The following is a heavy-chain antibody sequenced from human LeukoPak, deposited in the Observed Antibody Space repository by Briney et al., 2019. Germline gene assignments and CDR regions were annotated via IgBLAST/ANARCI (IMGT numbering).Heavy chain of an antibody. D-gene: IGHD2-15*01. V-gene: IGHV1-2*06. CDR3: AGLGYCSGGRCYTNDY. CDR2: INPNSGGT. CDR1: GYTFTGYY. J-gene: IGHJ4*02. Sequence: ASVKVSCKASGYTFTGYYMHWVRQAPGQGLEWMGRINPNSGGTNYAQKFQGRVTMTRDTSISTAYMELSRLRSDDTAVYYCAGLGYCSGGRCYTNDYWGQGTLVTVSS.